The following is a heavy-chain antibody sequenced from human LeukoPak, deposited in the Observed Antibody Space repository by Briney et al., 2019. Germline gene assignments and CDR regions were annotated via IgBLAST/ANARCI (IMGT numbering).Heavy chain of an antibody. CDR1: GGTVTTYA. CDR2: LLLIFATP. Sequence: SVNVSFTASGGTVTTYAISWVRQAPGQGGEGMGALLLIFATPTYPQNFQGRVTIPPDESTSTAYMELSSLRSEHTAVYYCASFDKYSSSSFDYWGQGTLVTVSS. D-gene: IGHD6-6*01. V-gene: IGHV1-69*13. CDR3: ASFDKYSSSSFDY. J-gene: IGHJ4*02.